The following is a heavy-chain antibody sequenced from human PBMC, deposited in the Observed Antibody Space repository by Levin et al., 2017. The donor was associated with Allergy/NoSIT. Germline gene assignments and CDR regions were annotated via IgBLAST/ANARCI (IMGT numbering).Heavy chain of an antibody. CDR3: ARVHYDFWSGSNDQFYFDY. D-gene: IGHD3-3*01. CDR1: GFTFSDYY. J-gene: IGHJ4*02. CDR2: ISSSGSTI. V-gene: IGHV3-11*01. Sequence: PGGSLRLSCAASGFTFSDYYMSWIRQAPGKGLEWVSYISSSGSTIYYADSVKGRFTISRDNAKNSLYLQMNSLRAEDTAVYYCARVHYDFWSGSNDQFYFDYWGQGTLVTVSS.